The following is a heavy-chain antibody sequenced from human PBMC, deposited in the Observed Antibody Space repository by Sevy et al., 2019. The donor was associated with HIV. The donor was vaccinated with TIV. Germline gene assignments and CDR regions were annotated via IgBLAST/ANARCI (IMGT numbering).Heavy chain of an antibody. V-gene: IGHV1-69*13. J-gene: IGHJ3*02. D-gene: IGHD3-22*01. CDR3: AREIPDYVSGYYSVDAFDI. CDR2: IISKFGTT. Sequence: SVKVSCKASGGPLSNFPVSLERQAPGQGLGWMGTIISKFGTTDYAQKFQGRVTITADESTTTAYMELTSLRSEDSAVYYCAREIPDYVSGYYSVDAFDIWGQGTKVTVSS. CDR1: GGPLSNFP.